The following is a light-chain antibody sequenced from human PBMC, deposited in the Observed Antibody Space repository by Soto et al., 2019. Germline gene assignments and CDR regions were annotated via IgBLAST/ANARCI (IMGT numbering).Light chain of an antibody. V-gene: IGLV1-47*01. CDR1: SSNIGSNY. CDR3: AAWDDSLSGVV. CDR2: RNN. Sequence: LTQPPSASGTPGQRVTISCSGSSSNIGSNYVYWYQQLPGTAPKLLIYRNNQRPSGVPDRFSGSKSGTSASLAISGLRSEDEADYYCAAWDDSLSGVVFGGGTKLTVL. J-gene: IGLJ2*01.